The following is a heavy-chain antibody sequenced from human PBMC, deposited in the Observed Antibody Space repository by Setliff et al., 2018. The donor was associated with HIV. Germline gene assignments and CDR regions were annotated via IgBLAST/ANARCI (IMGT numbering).Heavy chain of an antibody. V-gene: IGHV3-48*04. D-gene: IGHD1-26*01. CDR3: ARDPGVGSMGQDAFDI. CDR2: IISGDSTI. CDR1: GFTFNTYG. J-gene: IGHJ3*02. Sequence: GGSLRLSCSASGFTFNTYGMSWVRQAPGKGLEWVSSIISGDSTIYYADSVKGRFTISRDNAKNTLYLQMNSLRAEDTAVYYCARDPGVGSMGQDAFDIWGQGTMVTVSS.